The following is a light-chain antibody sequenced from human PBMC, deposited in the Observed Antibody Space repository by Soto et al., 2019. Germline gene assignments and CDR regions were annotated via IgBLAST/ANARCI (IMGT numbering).Light chain of an antibody. V-gene: IGKV1-39*01. J-gene: IGKJ5*01. CDR2: AAS. CDR3: QQSYSNTRT. Sequence: EIQMTQSPSTLSGSVGDRVTITCRASQTISSWLAWYQQKQGKAPKLLIYAASSLQSGVPSRFSGSESGTDGTITISSLKTEDGATFYGQQSYSNTRTFGQGTRLEIK. CDR1: QTISSW.